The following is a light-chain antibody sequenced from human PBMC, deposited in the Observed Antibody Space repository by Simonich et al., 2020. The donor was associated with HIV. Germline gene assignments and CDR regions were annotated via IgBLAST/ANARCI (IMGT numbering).Light chain of an antibody. CDR1: QSLLHSDGKTY. CDR2: EVS. J-gene: IGKJ1*01. Sequence: DIVMTQTPLSLSVTPGQPASISCKSSQSLLHSDGKTYVHWYLQKAGQCPQLLIYEVSSRFAGVPDRFSGSGSGTDFTLQISRVEAEDVGVYYCMQALQTPPTFGQGTKVEIK. CDR3: MQALQTPPT. V-gene: IGKV2-29*02.